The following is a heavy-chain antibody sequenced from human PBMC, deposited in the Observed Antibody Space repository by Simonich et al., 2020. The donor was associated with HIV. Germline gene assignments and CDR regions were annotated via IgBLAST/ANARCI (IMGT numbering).Heavy chain of an antibody. CDR1: GYTFTSYY. J-gene: IGHJ4*02. D-gene: IGHD1-20*01. CDR2: INPSGGST. V-gene: IGHV1-46*01. CDR3: ASQEYYNWNDPYFDY. Sequence: QVQLVQSGAEVKKPGASVKVSCKASGYTFTSYYMHWVRQAPGQGLGWVGMINPSGGSTNYAQKFQDRVTMTRDTSTSTVYMQLSSLRSEDTAVYYCASQEYYNWNDPYFDYWGQGTLVTVSS.